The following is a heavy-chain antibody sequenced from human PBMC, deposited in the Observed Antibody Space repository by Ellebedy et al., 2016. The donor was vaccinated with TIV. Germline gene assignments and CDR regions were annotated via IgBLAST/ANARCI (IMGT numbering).Heavy chain of an antibody. D-gene: IGHD1-20*01. CDR2: INHSGST. CDR3: ARVYNWNPTYYFDY. CDR1: GGSFSGYY. V-gene: IGHV4-34*01. J-gene: IGHJ4*02. Sequence: GSLRLSXAVYGGSFSGYYWSWIRQPPGKGLEWIGEINHSGSTNYNPSLKSRVTISVDTSKNQFSLKLSSVTAADTAVYYCARVYNWNPTYYFDYWGQGTLVTVSS.